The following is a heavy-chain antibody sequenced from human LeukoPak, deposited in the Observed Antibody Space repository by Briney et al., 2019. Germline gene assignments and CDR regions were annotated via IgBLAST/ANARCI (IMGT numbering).Heavy chain of an antibody. Sequence: GGSLRLSCGASGFTFSSYGMHWVRQAPGKGLEWVAFIRYDGSNKYYADSVKGRFTISRGNSKNTLYLQMNSLRAEDTAVYYCAKPILVPYTAMAPRDQGHWGQGTLVTVSS. D-gene: IGHD5-18*01. J-gene: IGHJ4*02. CDR2: IRYDGSNK. CDR3: AKPILVPYTAMAPRDQGH. V-gene: IGHV3-30*02. CDR1: GFTFSSYG.